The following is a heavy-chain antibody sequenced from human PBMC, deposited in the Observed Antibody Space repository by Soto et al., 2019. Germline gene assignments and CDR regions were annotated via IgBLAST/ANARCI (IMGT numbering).Heavy chain of an antibody. D-gene: IGHD3-9*01. J-gene: IGHJ6*03. Sequence: PGGSLRLSCAASGFTFSSYSMNWVRQAPGKGLEWVSYISSSSSTIYYADSVKGRFTISRDNAKNSLYLQMNSLRAEDTAVYYCARLFYDILSYMDVWGKGTTVTVSS. CDR2: ISSSSSTI. CDR3: ARLFYDILSYMDV. CDR1: GFTFSSYS. V-gene: IGHV3-48*01.